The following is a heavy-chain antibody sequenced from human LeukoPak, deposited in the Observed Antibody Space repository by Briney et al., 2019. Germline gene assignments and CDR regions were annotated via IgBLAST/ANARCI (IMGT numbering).Heavy chain of an antibody. CDR3: ARDASGSYSSGY. V-gene: IGHV4-61*02. J-gene: IGHJ4*02. D-gene: IGHD1-26*01. CDR2: IYTSGST. CDR1: GGSISSGSYY. Sequence: SQTLSLTCTVSGGSISSGSYYWSWIRQPAGKGLEWIGRIYTSGSTNYNPSLKSRVTISVDTSKNQFSLKLSSVTAADTAVYYCARDASGSYSSGYWGQGTLVTVSS.